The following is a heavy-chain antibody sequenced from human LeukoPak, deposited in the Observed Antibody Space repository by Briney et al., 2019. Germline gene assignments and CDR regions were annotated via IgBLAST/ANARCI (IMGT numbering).Heavy chain of an antibody. CDR1: GYTFTSYY. CDR3: ARFHCSSTSCYAGAFDI. CDR2: INPSGGST. Sequence: ASVKVSCKASGYTFTSYYMHWVRQAPGQGLEWMGIINPSGGSTSYAQKFQGRVTMTRDTSTSTVYMELSSLRSEDTAVYYCARFHCSSTSCYAGAFDIWGQGTMVTVSS. V-gene: IGHV1-46*01. D-gene: IGHD2-2*01. J-gene: IGHJ3*02.